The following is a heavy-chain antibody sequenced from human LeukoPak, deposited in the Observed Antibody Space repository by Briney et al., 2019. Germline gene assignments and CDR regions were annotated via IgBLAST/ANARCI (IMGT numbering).Heavy chain of an antibody. CDR2: ISSRSVYI. V-gene: IGHV3-21*01. Sequence: GGSLRLSCAASGFTFSTYSMNWARQAPGKGLEWVSSISSRSVYIYYADSVKGRFTISRDNAKNSLFLQMNSLRADDTAVYYCASDSGDHPNKNLQYWGQGTLVTVSS. CDR1: GFTFSTYS. CDR3: ASDSGDHPNKNLQY. D-gene: IGHD4-17*01. J-gene: IGHJ4*02.